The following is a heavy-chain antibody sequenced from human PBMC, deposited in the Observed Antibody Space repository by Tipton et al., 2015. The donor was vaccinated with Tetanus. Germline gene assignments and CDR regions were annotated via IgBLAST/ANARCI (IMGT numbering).Heavy chain of an antibody. CDR3: ARWRDGFNRALDS. Sequence: TLSLTCAVYGGSLSRYYWTWIRQPPGKGLEWIGEVDDSGNTNYNPSLQSRVTISMNTANNHIYLNLTSVTAADTAVYYCARWRDGFNRALDSWGQGIMVTVSS. CDR1: GGSLSRYY. J-gene: IGHJ4*02. V-gene: IGHV4-34*01. D-gene: IGHD5-24*01. CDR2: VDDSGNT.